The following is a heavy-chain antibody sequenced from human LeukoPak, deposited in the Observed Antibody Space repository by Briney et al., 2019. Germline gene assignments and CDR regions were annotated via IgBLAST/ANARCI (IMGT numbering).Heavy chain of an antibody. CDR3: AKEGPIYDFGFS. V-gene: IGHV3-30*18. CDR1: GFTFRSYG. Sequence: GGSLRLSCAASGFTFRSYGMHWVRQAPGKGLEWVAVISYDGSNKYYADSVKGRFTISRDNSKNTLYLQMNSLRAEDTAVYYCAKEGPIYDFGFSWGQGTLVTVSS. D-gene: IGHD3-3*01. J-gene: IGHJ5*02. CDR2: ISYDGSNK.